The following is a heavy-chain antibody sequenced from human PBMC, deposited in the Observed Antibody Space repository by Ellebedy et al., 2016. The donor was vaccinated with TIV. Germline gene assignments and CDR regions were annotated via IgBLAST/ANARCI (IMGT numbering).Heavy chain of an antibody. V-gene: IGHV3-53*04. CDR1: GFTVSSNY. CDR2: IYSGGST. D-gene: IGHD2-8*02. CDR3: ERWGGVPLTGGFDL. Sequence: GESLKISCAASGFTVSSNYMSWVRQAPGKGLEWVSVIYSGGSTYYADSVKGRFTISRHNSNNTLYLQMNSLRAEDTAVYYCERWGGVPLTGGFDLWGRGTLVTVSS. J-gene: IGHJ2*01.